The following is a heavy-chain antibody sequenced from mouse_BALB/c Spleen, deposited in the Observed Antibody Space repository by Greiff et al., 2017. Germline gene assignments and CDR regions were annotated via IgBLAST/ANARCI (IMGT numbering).Heavy chain of an antibody. CDR3: AREVRYFDV. J-gene: IGHJ1*01. CDR1: GYSITSDYA. Sequence: EVKLVESGPGLVKPSQSLSLTCTVTGYSITSDYAWNWIRQFPGNKLEWMGYISYSGSTSYNPSLKSRISITRDTSKNQFFLQLNSVTTEDTATYYCAREVRYFDVWGAGTTVTVSS. CDR2: ISYSGST. V-gene: IGHV3-2*02. D-gene: IGHD2-12*01.